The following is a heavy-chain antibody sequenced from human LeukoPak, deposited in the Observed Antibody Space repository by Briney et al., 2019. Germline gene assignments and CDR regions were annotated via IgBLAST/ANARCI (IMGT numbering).Heavy chain of an antibody. V-gene: IGHV1-2*02. CDR1: GYTFSDYY. CDR3: ARATSGSYYFDY. CDR2: INPNSGGT. J-gene: IGHJ4*02. Sequence: ASVKVSCKASGYTFSDYYIHWVRQAPGQGLEWMGWINPNSGGTNYAQKFQGRVTMTRDTSVSTAYMNLSRLRSDDTAFYYCARATSGSYYFDYWGQGTLVTVSS. D-gene: IGHD1-26*01.